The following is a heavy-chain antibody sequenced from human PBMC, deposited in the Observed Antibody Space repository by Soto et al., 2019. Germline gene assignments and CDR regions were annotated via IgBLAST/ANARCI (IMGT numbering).Heavy chain of an antibody. J-gene: IGHJ6*02. CDR3: AREDRDRETGLVPAAIDGMDG. D-gene: IGHD2-2*01. CDR2: IIPIFGIA. Sequence: QVQLVQSGAEVKKPGSSVKVSCKASGGTFSRYSITWVRQAPGHGLEWIGSIIPIFGIASYAQKFQGRVTSTADESTSTAYMELSSLRSDVTSVYYCAREDRDRETGLVPAAIDGMDGWGQGTTVTVSS. V-gene: IGHV1-69*08. CDR1: GGTFSRYS.